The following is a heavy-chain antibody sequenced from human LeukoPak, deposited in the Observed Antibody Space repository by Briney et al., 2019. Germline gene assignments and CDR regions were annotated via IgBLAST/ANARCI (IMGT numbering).Heavy chain of an antibody. CDR1: GGSISSYF. V-gene: IGHV4-59*12. J-gene: IGHJ3*02. Sequence: PSGTLSLTCAVSGGSISSYFWSWIRQPPGKGLEWIGSIYYSGSTYYNPSLKSRVTISVDTSKNQFSLKLSSVTAADTAVYYCARDRAFDIWGQGTMVTVSS. CDR2: IYYSGST. CDR3: ARDRAFDI.